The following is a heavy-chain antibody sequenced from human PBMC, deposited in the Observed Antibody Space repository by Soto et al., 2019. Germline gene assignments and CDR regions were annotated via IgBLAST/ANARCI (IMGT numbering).Heavy chain of an antibody. V-gene: IGHV3-49*03. J-gene: IGHJ4*02. D-gene: IGHD6-13*01. CDR2: IRSKAYGGTT. Sequence: PGGSLRLSCTASGFTFGDYAMSWFRQAPGKGLEWVGFIRSKAYGGTTEYAASVKGRFTISRDDSKSIAYLQMNSLKTEDTAVYYCTREVDNTAAGKWGQGTLVTVSS. CDR1: GFTFGDYA. CDR3: TREVDNTAAGK.